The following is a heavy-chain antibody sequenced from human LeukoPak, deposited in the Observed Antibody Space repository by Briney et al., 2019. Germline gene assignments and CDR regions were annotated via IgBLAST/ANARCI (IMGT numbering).Heavy chain of an antibody. J-gene: IGHJ4*02. Sequence: ETLSLTCAVYGGSFSGYYWSWIRQPPGKGLEWIGEINHSGSTNYNPSLKSRVTISVDTSKNQFSLKLSSVTAADTAVYYCARAPFGFVDYWGQGTLVTVSS. CDR3: ARAPFGFVDY. CDR1: GGSFSGYY. V-gene: IGHV4-34*01. D-gene: IGHD3-16*01. CDR2: INHSGST.